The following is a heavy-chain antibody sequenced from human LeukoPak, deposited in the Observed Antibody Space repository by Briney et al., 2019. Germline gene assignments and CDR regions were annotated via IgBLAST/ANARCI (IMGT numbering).Heavy chain of an antibody. V-gene: IGHV3-23*01. CDR1: GFTFSSYA. J-gene: IGHJ6*02. CDR2: ISGSGGST. CDR3: AKDLGSSSWYHFYYYGMDV. Sequence: GGSLRLSCAASGFTFSSYAMSWVRQAPGKGLERVSAISGSGGSTYYADSVKGRFTISRDNSKNTLYLQMNSLRAEDTAVYYCAKDLGSSSWYHFYYYGMDVWGQGTTVTVSS. D-gene: IGHD6-13*01.